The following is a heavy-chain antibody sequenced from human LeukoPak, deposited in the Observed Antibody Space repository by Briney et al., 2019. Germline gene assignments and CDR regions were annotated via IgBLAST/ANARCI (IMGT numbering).Heavy chain of an antibody. D-gene: IGHD3-10*01. V-gene: IGHV3-48*03. CDR3: ARDGRLWFGEFGFDY. CDR1: GFTFSSYE. CDR2: ISSSGSTI. Sequence: PGGSLRLSCAASGFTFSSYEMNWVRQAPGKGLEWVSYISSSGSTIYYADSVKGRFTISRDNAKNSLYLQMNSLRAEDTAVYYCARDGRLWFGEFGFDYWGQGTLVTVSS. J-gene: IGHJ4*02.